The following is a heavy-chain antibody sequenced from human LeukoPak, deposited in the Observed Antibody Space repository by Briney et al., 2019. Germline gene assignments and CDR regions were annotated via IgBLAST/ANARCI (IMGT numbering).Heavy chain of an antibody. Sequence: ASVKVSCKASGYTFTGYYMHWVRQAPGQGLEWMGWINPNSGGTNYAQKFQGRVTMTRDTSISTAYMELSRLRSDDTAVYYCARVSYGNYATHFDYWGQGTLVTVSS. J-gene: IGHJ4*02. V-gene: IGHV1-2*02. CDR1: GYTFTGYY. D-gene: IGHD4-11*01. CDR3: ARVSYGNYATHFDY. CDR2: INPNSGGT.